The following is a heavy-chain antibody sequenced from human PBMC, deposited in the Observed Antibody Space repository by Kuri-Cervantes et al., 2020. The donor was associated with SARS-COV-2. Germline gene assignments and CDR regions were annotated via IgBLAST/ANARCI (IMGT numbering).Heavy chain of an antibody. D-gene: IGHD5-18*01. J-gene: IGHJ4*02. CDR2: IYYSGST. Sequence: LRLSCTVSGGSISSGGYYWSWIRQHPGKGLEWIGYIYYSGSTYYNPSLKSRVTISVGTSKNQFSLKLSSVTAADTAVYYCARGNELWGNHFDYWGQGTLVTVSS. CDR3: ARGNELWGNHFDY. CDR1: GGSISSGGYY. V-gene: IGHV4-31*03.